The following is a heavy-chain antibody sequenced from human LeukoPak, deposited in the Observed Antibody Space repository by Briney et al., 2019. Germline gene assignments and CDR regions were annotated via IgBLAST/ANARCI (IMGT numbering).Heavy chain of an antibody. V-gene: IGHV3-66*01. D-gene: IGHD5-18*01. CDR1: GFTVSSNY. J-gene: IGHJ4*02. Sequence: GRSLRLSCAASGFTVSSNYMSWVRQAPGKGLEWVSVTYSGGSTYYADSVKGRFTISRDNSNNPLYLQINSLRAEDTAVYYCARKRGYNYGYAGWGQGTLVTVSS. CDR2: TYSGGST. CDR3: ARKRGYNYGYAG.